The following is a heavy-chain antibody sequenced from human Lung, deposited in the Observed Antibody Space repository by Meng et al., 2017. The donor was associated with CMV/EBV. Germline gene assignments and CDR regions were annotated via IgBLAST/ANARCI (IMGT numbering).Heavy chain of an antibody. CDR3: ARGSSGWTYYFDY. V-gene: IGHV1-46*01. CDR2: INPSGGST. Sequence: ASVKVSXKASGYTFTSYGISWVRQAPGQGLEWMGIINPSGGSTSYAQKFQGRVTMTRDTSTSTVYMELSSLRSEDTAVYYCARGSSGWTYYFDYWGQGTLVTVSS. CDR1: GYTFTSYG. D-gene: IGHD6-19*01. J-gene: IGHJ4*02.